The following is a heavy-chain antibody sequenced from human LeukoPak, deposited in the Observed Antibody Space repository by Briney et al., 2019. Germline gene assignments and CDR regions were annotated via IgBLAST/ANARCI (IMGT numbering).Heavy chain of an antibody. J-gene: IGHJ4*02. V-gene: IGHV3-7*01. CDR3: ARDRALYDSRRGYYYTEDDY. D-gene: IGHD3-22*01. Sequence: GGSLRLSCAASGFTFSSYPMSWVRQAPGKGLEWVANMNQDGSEKYYLDSVKGRFTISRDNAKSSLYLQMNSLRADDTAVYYCARDRALYDSRRGYYYTEDDYWGQGTLVTVSS. CDR2: MNQDGSEK. CDR1: GFTFSSYP.